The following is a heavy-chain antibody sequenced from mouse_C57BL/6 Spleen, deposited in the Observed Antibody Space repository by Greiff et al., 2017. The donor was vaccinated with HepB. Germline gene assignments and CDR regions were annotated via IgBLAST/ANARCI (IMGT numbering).Heavy chain of an antibody. V-gene: IGHV1-18*01. CDR2: INPNNGGT. J-gene: IGHJ2*01. CDR3: ARPTGTEEGFDY. Sequence: EVKLMESGPELVKPGASVKIPCKASGYTFTDYNMDWVKQSHGKSLEWIGDINPNNGGTIYNQKFKGKATLTVDKSSSTAYMELRSLTSEDTAVYYCARPTGTEEGFDYWGQGTTLTVSS. D-gene: IGHD4-1*02. CDR1: GYTFTDYN.